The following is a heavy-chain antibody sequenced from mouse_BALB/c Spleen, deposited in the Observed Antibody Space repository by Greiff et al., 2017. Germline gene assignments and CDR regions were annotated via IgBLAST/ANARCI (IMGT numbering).Heavy chain of an antibody. J-gene: IGHJ2*01. Sequence: DLVKPGASVKLSCTASGYTFTSYWINWIKQRPGQGLEWIGRIAPGSGSTYYNEMFKGKATLTVDTSSSTAYIQLSSLSSEDSAVYVCARARGSSIFDYWGQGTTLTVSS. CDR2: IAPGSGST. V-gene: IGHV1S41*01. CDR1: GYTFTSYW. D-gene: IGHD1-1*01. CDR3: ARARGSSIFDY.